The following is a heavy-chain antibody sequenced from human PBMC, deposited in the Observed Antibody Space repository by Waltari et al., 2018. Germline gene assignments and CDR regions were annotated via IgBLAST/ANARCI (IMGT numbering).Heavy chain of an antibody. J-gene: IGHJ6*02. CDR3: ARRSRVKDIVVVVAASNPYGMDV. CDR2: IIPIFGTA. D-gene: IGHD2-15*01. V-gene: IGHV1-69*01. Sequence: KVSCKASGGTFSSYAISWVRPAPGHGLEWLGGIIPIFGTANYAQKFQGRVTITADESTSTAYMELSSLRSEDTAVYYCARRSRVKDIVVVVAASNPYGMDVWGQGTTVTVSS. CDR1: GGTFSSYA.